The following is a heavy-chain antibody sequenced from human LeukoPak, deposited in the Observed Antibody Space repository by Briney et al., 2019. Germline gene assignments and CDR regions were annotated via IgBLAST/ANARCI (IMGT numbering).Heavy chain of an antibody. CDR1: GFTFSSYW. CDR3: AKDRDY. V-gene: IGHV3-23*01. CDR2: ISESGDAT. J-gene: IGHJ4*02. Sequence: GGSLRLSCAASGFTFSSYWMSWVRQAPGKGLEWVSAISESGDATYYADSVRGRFTISRDNSKNTLYLQMNRLRVDDTAIYYCAKDRDYWGQGTLVTVSS.